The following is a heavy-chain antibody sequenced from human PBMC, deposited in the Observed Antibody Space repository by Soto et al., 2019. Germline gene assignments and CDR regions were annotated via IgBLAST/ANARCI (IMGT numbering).Heavy chain of an antibody. J-gene: IGHJ2*01. CDR1: GFTFSSYA. V-gene: IGHV3-30-3*01. D-gene: IGHD2-2*01. CDR2: ISYDGSNK. CDR3: ARETWDIVVVPAASLGYDFWSGFDL. Sequence: QVQLVESGRGVVQPGRSLRLSCAASGFTFSSYAMHWVRQAPGKGLEWVAVISYDGSNKYYADSVKGRFTISRDNSKNTLYLQMNSLRAEDTAVYYCARETWDIVVVPAASLGYDFWSGFDLWGRGTLVTVSS.